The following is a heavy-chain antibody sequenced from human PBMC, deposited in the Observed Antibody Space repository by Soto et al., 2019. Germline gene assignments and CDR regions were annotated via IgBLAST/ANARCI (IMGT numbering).Heavy chain of an antibody. V-gene: IGHV3-64D*06. J-gene: IGHJ4*02. CDR1: GFTFSSYA. CDR3: VKPRNYGGNSIFDY. CDR2: ISSNGGST. D-gene: IGHD4-17*01. Sequence: GGTLRLSCSASGFTFSSYAMHWVRQAPGKGLEYVSAISSNGGSTYYADSVKGRFTISRDNSKNTLYLQMSSLRAEDTAVYYCVKPRNYGGNSIFDYWGQGTLVTVSS.